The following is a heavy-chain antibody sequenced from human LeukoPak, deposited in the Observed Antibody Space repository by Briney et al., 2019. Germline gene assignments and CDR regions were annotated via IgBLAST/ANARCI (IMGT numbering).Heavy chain of an antibody. D-gene: IGHD3-16*01. CDR2: IYYSGST. Sequence: SETLSLTCTVSGGSISSYYWSWIRQPPGKGLEWIGYIYYSGSTNYNPSLKSRVTISVDTSKNQFSLKLSSVTAADTAVYYCASLGYYYGMDVWGKGTTVTVSS. J-gene: IGHJ6*04. CDR3: ASLGYYYGMDV. V-gene: IGHV4-59*01. CDR1: GGSISSYY.